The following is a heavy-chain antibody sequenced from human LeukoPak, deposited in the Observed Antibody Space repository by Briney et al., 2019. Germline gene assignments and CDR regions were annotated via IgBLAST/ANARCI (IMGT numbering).Heavy chain of an antibody. D-gene: IGHD2-15*01. CDR3: AKNPAGYCSGGSCSDFDY. Sequence: GGSLRLSCAASGFTFSIYAMHWVRQAPGKGLEWVSAISGSGGSTYYADSVKGRFTISRDNSKNTLYLQMNSLRAEDTAVYYCAKNPAGYCSGGSCSDFDYWGQGTLVTVSS. V-gene: IGHV3-23*01. J-gene: IGHJ4*02. CDR2: ISGSGGST. CDR1: GFTFSIYA.